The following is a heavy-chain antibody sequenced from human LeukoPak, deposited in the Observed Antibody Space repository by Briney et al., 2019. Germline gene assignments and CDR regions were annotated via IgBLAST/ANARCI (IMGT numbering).Heavy chain of an antibody. CDR2: IYSGGST. V-gene: IGHV3-53*05. CDR1: GFTVSSNY. CDR3: AREGVGAAHEYFQH. D-gene: IGHD1-26*01. Sequence: GGSLRLSCAASGFTVSSNYMSWVRQAPGKGLEWVSVIYSGGSTYYADSVKGRFTISRDNSKNTLYLQMNSLRAEDTAVYYCAREGVGAAHEYFQHWGQGTLVTVSS. J-gene: IGHJ1*01.